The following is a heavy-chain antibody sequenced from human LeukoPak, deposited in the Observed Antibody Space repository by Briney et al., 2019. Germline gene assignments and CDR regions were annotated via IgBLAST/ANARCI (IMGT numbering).Heavy chain of an antibody. Sequence: SETLSLTCAVYGGSFSGYYWSWIRQPPGKGLEWIGYIYYSGSTYYNPSLKSRVTISVDTSKNQFSLKLSSVTAADTAVYYCARGERRFLEWLPIDYWGQGTLVTVSS. CDR1: GGSFSGYY. D-gene: IGHD3-3*01. CDR2: IYYSGST. J-gene: IGHJ4*02. V-gene: IGHV4-34*09. CDR3: ARGERRFLEWLPIDY.